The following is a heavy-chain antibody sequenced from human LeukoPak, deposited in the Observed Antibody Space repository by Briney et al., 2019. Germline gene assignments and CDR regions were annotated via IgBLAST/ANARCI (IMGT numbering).Heavy chain of an antibody. CDR3: ARGGIVVVPAAILGLGY. CDR2: IYYSGST. J-gene: IGHJ4*02. V-gene: IGHV4-39*01. CDR1: GGSISSSSYY. D-gene: IGHD2-2*01. Sequence: SETLSLTCTVSGGSISSSSYYWGWIRQPPGKGLEWIGSIYYSGSTYYNPSLKGRVTISVDTSKNQFSLKLSSVTAADTAVYYCARGGIVVVPAAILGLGYWGQGTLVTVSS.